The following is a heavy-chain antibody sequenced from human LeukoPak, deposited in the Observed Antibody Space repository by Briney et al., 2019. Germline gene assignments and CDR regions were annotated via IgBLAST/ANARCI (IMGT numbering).Heavy chain of an antibody. CDR1: GFTFSSFW. Sequence: PGGSLRLSCAASGFTFSSFWMAWGRQVPGKGLEWVANINQDGSERHYVDSLKGRFTVSRDNAKNSLYLQMNTLRAEDTAVYYCARDRSTSGRQYWGQGTLVTVSS. CDR3: ARDRSTSGRQY. CDR2: INQDGSER. D-gene: IGHD3-10*01. J-gene: IGHJ4*02. V-gene: IGHV3-7*01.